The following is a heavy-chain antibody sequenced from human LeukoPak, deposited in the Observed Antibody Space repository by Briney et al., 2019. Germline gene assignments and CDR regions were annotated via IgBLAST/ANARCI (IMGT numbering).Heavy chain of an antibody. CDR1: GFTFSSYG. CDR3: AKAGVVGATPTFDY. Sequence: GGSLRLSCAASGFTFSSYGMDWVRQAPGKGLEWVTFIQFDGSDKYFADPVKGRFTISRDNSKNTLYLQMNSLITEDTAVYYCAKAGVVGATPTFDYWGQGTLVTVSS. J-gene: IGHJ4*02. D-gene: IGHD2-15*01. V-gene: IGHV3-30*02. CDR2: IQFDGSDK.